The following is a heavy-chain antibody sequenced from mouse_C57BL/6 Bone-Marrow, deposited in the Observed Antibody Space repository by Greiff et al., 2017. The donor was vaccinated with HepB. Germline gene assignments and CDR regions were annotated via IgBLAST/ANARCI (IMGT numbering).Heavy chain of an antibody. CDR1: GFTFSSYG. V-gene: IGHV5-6*01. J-gene: IGHJ4*01. CDR3: AREIL. D-gene: IGHD1-1*01. Sequence: VQLKESGGDLVKPGGSLKLSCAASGFTFSSYGMSWVRQTPDKRLEWVATISSGGSYTYYPDSVKGRFTISRDNAKNTLYLQMSSLKSEDTAMYYCAREILRGQGTSVTVSS. CDR2: ISSGGSYT.